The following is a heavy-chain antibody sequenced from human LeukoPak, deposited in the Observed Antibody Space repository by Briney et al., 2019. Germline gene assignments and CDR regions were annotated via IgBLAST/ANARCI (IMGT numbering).Heavy chain of an antibody. CDR1: GFTFSTYA. CDR3: TTRGGSFSIFDY. CDR2: IKQDGSEK. D-gene: IGHD1-26*01. J-gene: IGHJ4*02. V-gene: IGHV3-7*01. Sequence: GGSLRLSCVASGFTFSTYAMAWVRQAPGKGLEWVANIKQDGSEKYYVDSVKGRFTISRDNAKNSLYLQMNSLRAEDTAVYYCTTRGGSFSIFDYWGQGTLVTVSS.